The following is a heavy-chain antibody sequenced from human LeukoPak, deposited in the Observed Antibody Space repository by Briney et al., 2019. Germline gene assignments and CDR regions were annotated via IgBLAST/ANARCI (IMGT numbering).Heavy chain of an antibody. Sequence: SETLSLTCAVYGGSFSGYYWSWIRQPPGKGLEWIGEINHSGSTNYNPSLKSRVTISVDTSKNQFSLKLSSVTAADTAVYYCVRSGTGHQLLLEMPFDYWGQGTLVTVSS. CDR2: INHSGST. CDR3: VRSGTGHQLLLEMPFDY. D-gene: IGHD2-15*01. J-gene: IGHJ4*02. CDR1: GGSFSGYY. V-gene: IGHV4-34*01.